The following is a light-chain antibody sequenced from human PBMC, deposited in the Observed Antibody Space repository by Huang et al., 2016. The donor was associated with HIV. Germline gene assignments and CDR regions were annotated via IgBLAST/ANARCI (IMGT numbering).Light chain of an antibody. V-gene: IGKV1-9*01. CDR2: TAS. CDR1: QGITNY. Sequence: IQLTQSPSSVSAFVGDRVAITCRASQGITNYVAWYQQKPGKAPKLLMYTASTLERGVPSRFSGSGSGTDFTLAISSLQPEDSATYYCQQFNSYPFIFGGGTKVEIK. J-gene: IGKJ4*01. CDR3: QQFNSYPFI.